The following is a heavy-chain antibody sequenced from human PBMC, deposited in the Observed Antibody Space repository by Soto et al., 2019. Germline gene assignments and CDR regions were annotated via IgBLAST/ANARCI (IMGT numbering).Heavy chain of an antibody. CDR2: ISGSGGTT. CDR1: GFPFSSYD. Sequence: GGALRLSCAASGFPFSSYDMSWVRQAPGKGLEWVSAISGSGGTTYYADSVKGRFTISRDNSKNTLYLQMNSLRAEDTAVYYCANRDTSMITRYYYGMDVWGQGTTVTVS. D-gene: IGHD5-18*01. J-gene: IGHJ6*02. CDR3: ANRDTSMITRYYYGMDV. V-gene: IGHV3-23*01.